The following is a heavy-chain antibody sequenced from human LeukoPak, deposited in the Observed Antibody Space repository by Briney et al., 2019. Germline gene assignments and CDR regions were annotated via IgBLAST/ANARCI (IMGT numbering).Heavy chain of an antibody. D-gene: IGHD6-13*01. Sequence: ASVKVSCKASGYTFTGYYMHWVRQAPGQGLEWMGWINPNSGGTNYAQKFQGRVTMTRDTSISTAYVELSRLRSDDTAVYYCAREKYSSSWYYRNWGQGTLVTVSS. CDR3: AREKYSSSWYYRN. V-gene: IGHV1-2*02. CDR2: INPNSGGT. CDR1: GYTFTGYY. J-gene: IGHJ4*02.